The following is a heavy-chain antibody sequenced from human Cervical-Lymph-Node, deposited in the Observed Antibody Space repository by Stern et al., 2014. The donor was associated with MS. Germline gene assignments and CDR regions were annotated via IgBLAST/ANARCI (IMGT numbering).Heavy chain of an antibody. V-gene: IGHV4-31*03. Sequence: QVQLQESGPGLVKPSQTLSLTCTVSGGSISSGGYYWSWIRQHPGKGLAWIGYIYYSGSTYYNPSLKSRVTISVDTSKNQFSLKLSSVTAADTAVYYCARGDVVVPAAMFNYWGQGTLVTVSS. CDR2: IYYSGST. D-gene: IGHD2-2*01. CDR1: GGSISSGGYY. CDR3: ARGDVVVPAAMFNY. J-gene: IGHJ4*02.